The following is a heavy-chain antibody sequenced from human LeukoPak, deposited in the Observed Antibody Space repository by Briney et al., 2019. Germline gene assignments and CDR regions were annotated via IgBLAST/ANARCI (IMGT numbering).Heavy chain of an antibody. CDR3: ARQGYSGHSQGAADY. CDR2: ISAYNGNT. Sequence: ASVKVSFKASGYTFSIYGSSWVRQAPGQGLEWMGWISAYNGNTNYAQKFQGRVTMTTDTSTSTAHMELRSLRSDDTAVYYCARQGYSGHSQGAADYWGQGTLVTVSS. D-gene: IGHD4-23*01. V-gene: IGHV1-18*01. J-gene: IGHJ4*02. CDR1: GYTFSIYG.